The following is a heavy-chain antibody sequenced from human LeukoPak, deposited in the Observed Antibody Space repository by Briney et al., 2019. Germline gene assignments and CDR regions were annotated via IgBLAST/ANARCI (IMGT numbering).Heavy chain of an antibody. D-gene: IGHD3/OR15-3a*01. CDR3: ARDGQVYYYYYYMDV. Sequence: GGSLRLSCAASGFTFSSYAMHWVRQAPGKGLEWVAVISYDGSNKYYADSVKGRFTISRDNSKNTLYLQMSSLRAEDTAVYYCARDGQVYYYYYYMDVWGKGTTVTVSS. CDR1: GFTFSSYA. CDR2: ISYDGSNK. J-gene: IGHJ6*03. V-gene: IGHV3-30-3*01.